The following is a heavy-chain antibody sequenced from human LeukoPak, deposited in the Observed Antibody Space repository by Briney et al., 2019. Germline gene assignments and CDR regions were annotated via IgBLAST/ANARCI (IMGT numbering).Heavy chain of an antibody. J-gene: IGHJ4*02. D-gene: IGHD1-14*01. CDR3: AILPTV. V-gene: IGHV4-59*01. Sequence: SETLSLTCTVSGASISGYYWSWIRQTPGKGLQFIGYIYNSVNDYNPSLKSRVIISSDPSKNQFSLRPRSVTAADTAVYYCAILPTVWGQGTLVTVSS. CDR2: IYNSVN. CDR1: GASISGYY.